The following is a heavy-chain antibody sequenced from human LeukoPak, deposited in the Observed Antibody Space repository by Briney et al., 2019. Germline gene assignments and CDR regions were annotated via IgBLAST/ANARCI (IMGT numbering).Heavy chain of an antibody. CDR1: GFTFSSYW. V-gene: IGHV3-7*01. CDR3: ARDFYDFWSGYHLDY. CDR2: IKQDGSEK. D-gene: IGHD3-3*01. Sequence: PGGSLRLSCAASGFTFSSYWMSWVRQAPGKGLEWVANIKQDGSEKYYVDSVKGRFTISRDNAKNSLYLQMNSLRAEDTAVYYCARDFYDFWSGYHLDYWGQGTLVTVSS. J-gene: IGHJ4*02.